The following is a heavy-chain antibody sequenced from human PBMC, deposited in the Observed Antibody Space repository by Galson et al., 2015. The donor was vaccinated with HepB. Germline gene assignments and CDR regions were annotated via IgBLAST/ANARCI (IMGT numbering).Heavy chain of an antibody. V-gene: IGHV3-9*01. CDR3: AKDISGYVIFNAFDI. CDR2: SSGNSGSI. J-gene: IGHJ3*02. D-gene: IGHD3-10*01. Sequence: SLRLACADSGFTVDDYAMQWVRQAQGEGLEWGSGSSGNSGSIGYADSVKGRFTISRDNAKNSLYLQMNSLRAEDTALYYCAKDISGYVIFNAFDIWGQGTMVPVSS. CDR1: GFTVDDYA.